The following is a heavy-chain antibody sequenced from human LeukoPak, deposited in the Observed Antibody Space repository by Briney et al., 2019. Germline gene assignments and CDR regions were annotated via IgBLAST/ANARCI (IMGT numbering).Heavy chain of an antibody. Sequence: GGSLRLSCAASGFTFSSYGMSWVRQAPGKGLEWVAVISYDGSNKYYADSVKGRFTISRDNSKNTLYLQMNSLRAEDTAVYYCAKLEIQLWWTYFDYWGQGTLVTVSS. CDR3: AKLEIQLWWTYFDY. V-gene: IGHV3-30*18. CDR2: ISYDGSNK. CDR1: GFTFSSYG. J-gene: IGHJ4*02. D-gene: IGHD5-18*01.